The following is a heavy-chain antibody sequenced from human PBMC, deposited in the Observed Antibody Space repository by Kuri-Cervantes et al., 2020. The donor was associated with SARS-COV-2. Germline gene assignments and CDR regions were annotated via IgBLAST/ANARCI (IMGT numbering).Heavy chain of an antibody. J-gene: IGHJ6*02. D-gene: IGHD1-7*01. CDR2: ISGSGTGA. V-gene: IGHV3-23*01. CDR1: GFSFSSHA. CDR3: AKDPTATTEYYYAMDV. Sequence: GESLKISCAASGFSFSSHAMSWVRQAPGKGLEWVSVISGSGTGAYYADSVKGRFTISRDNSKNTLYLQMNSLRAEDTAVYFCAKDPTATTEYYYAMDVWGQGTTVTVSS.